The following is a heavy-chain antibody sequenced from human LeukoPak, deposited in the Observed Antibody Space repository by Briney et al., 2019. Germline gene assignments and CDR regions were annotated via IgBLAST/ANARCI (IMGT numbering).Heavy chain of an antibody. CDR2: IYTSGCT. CDR3: AREEGSGSLYYYYGMDV. CDR1: GGSISSYY. D-gene: IGHD3-10*01. J-gene: IGHJ6*02. Sequence: SETLSLTCTVSGGSISSYYWSWIRQPAGKGLEWIGRIYTSGCTNYNPSLKSRVTMSVDTSKNQFSLKLSSVTAADTAVYYCAREEGSGSLYYYYGMDVWGQGTTVTVSS. V-gene: IGHV4-4*07.